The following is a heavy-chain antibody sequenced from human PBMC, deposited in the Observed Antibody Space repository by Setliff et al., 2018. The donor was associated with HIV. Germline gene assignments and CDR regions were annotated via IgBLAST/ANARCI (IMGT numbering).Heavy chain of an antibody. CDR3: ASEAWTSYRSSSGYYYYYMDV. V-gene: IGHV4-34*01. Sequence: KTSETLSLTCAVYGGSFSGYYWSWIRQPPGKGLEWIGEIHHNGSTNYNPSLKSRVTISIDTSKNQFSLKVSSLTAADTAVYYCASEAWTSYRSSSGYYYYYMDVWGKGTTVTVSS. J-gene: IGHJ6*03. CDR2: IHHNGST. D-gene: IGHD6-6*01. CDR1: GGSFSGYY.